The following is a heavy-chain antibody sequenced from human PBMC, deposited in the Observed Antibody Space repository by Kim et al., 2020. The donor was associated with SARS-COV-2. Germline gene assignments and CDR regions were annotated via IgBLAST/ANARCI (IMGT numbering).Heavy chain of an antibody. J-gene: IGHJ4*02. CDR1: GFTVSSDY. CDR2: FSGDGNT. D-gene: IGHD2-21*02. CDR3: ARGGDSRKVGY. Sequence: GGSLRLSCTASGFTVSSDYMSWVRQAPGKGLEWVSVFSGDGNTYYADSVKGRFTISRDNSKNTLYLQMNSLRADDTAVYYCARGGDSRKVGYWGQGTLVTVSS. V-gene: IGHV3-53*01.